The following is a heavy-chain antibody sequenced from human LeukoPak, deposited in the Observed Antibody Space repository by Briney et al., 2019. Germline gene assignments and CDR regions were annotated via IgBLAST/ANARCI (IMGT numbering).Heavy chain of an antibody. Sequence: GGSLRLSCAASGFTVSRNYMSWVRQAPGKGLEWASVIYSDDSTYYVDSVKGRFTISRDNSKNTLYLQMNSLSAEDTAVYYCAGEYCSSGSCYPRYWGQGALVTVSS. CDR1: GFTVSRNY. J-gene: IGHJ4*02. D-gene: IGHD2-15*01. CDR2: IYSDDST. CDR3: AGEYCSSGSCYPRY. V-gene: IGHV3-53*01.